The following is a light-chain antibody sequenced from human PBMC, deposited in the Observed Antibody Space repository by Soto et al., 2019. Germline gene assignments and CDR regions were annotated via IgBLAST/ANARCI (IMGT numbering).Light chain of an antibody. V-gene: IGKV3-11*01. CDR3: QQRSNWIT. CDR1: QSVSSY. J-gene: IGKJ5*01. Sequence: EIVLTQSPATLSLSPGERATLSCRASQSVSSYLAWYQQKPGQPPRLLIYDASNRATGIPARFSGSGSGTVFTLTISSLEPEDFAVYYCQQRSNWITGGQGTRLEIK. CDR2: DAS.